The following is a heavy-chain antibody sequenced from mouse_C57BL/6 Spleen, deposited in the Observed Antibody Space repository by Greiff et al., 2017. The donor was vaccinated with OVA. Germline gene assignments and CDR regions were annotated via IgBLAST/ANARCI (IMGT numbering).Heavy chain of an antibody. V-gene: IGHV1-69*01. CDR3: AGLGYGDGYWYVGV. D-gene: IGHD2-13*01. CDR1: GYTFTSYW. Sequence: QVQLKQPGAELVMPGASVKLSCKASGYTFTSYWMHWVKQRPGQGLEWIGEIDPSDSYTNYNQKFKGKSTLTVDKSSSTAYMQLSSLTSEDSAVYYCAGLGYGDGYWYVGVWGTGTTVTVSS. J-gene: IGHJ1*03. CDR2: IDPSDSYT.